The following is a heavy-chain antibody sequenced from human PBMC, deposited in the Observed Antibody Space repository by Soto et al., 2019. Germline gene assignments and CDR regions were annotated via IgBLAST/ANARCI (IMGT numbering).Heavy chain of an antibody. CDR2: INSDGSST. Sequence: EVQLVESGGGLVQPGGSLRLSCAASEFTFSSYWMHWVRQAPGKGLVWVSRINSDGSSTSYADSVKGRFTISRDNAKNTLYLQMNSLRAEDTAVYYCAREGLVVAATRGDYYYYYYMDVWGKGTTVTVSS. CDR3: AREGLVVAATRGDYYYYYYMDV. D-gene: IGHD2-15*01. CDR1: EFTFSSYW. J-gene: IGHJ6*03. V-gene: IGHV3-74*01.